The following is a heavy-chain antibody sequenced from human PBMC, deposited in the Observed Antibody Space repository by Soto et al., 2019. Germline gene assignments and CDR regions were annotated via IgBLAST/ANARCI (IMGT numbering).Heavy chain of an antibody. D-gene: IGHD6-13*01. J-gene: IGHJ6*02. CDR3: ARDYGRSSSWPPYGMDV. CDR1: GGSISSYY. Sequence: SETLSLTCTVSGGSISSYYWSWIRQPPGKGLEWIGYIYYSGRTNYNPSLKSRVTISVDTSKNQFSLKLSSVTAADTAVYYCARDYGRSSSWPPYGMDVWGQGTTVTVSS. V-gene: IGHV4-59*01. CDR2: IYYSGRT.